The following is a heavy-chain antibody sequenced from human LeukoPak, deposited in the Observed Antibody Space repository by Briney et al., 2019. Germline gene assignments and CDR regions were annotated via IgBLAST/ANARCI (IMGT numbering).Heavy chain of an antibody. V-gene: IGHV3-53*01. CDR2: IYSGGST. CDR3: AKGARAYGYEF. CDR1: GFTVSSNY. J-gene: IGHJ4*02. D-gene: IGHD5-18*01. Sequence: GGSLRLSCAASGFTVSSNYMSWVRQAPGKGLEWVSAIYSGGSTYYADSVKGRFTISRDNSKNTLYLQMNSLRAEDTAVYYCAKGARAYGYEFWGQGTLVTVSS.